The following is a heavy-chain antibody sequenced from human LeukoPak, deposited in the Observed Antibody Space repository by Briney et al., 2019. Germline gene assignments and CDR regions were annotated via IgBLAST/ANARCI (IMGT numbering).Heavy chain of an antibody. CDR3: ARDRGYGSGSYPPLNWFDP. J-gene: IGHJ5*02. V-gene: IGHV1-18*04. CDR2: ISAYNGNT. Sequence: ASVKVSCKASGYTFTSYGISWVRQAPGQGLEWVGWISAYNGNTNYAQKLQGRVTMTTDTSTSTAYMELRSLRSDDTAVYYCARDRGYGSGSYPPLNWFDPWGQGTLVTVSS. D-gene: IGHD3-10*01. CDR1: GYTFTSYG.